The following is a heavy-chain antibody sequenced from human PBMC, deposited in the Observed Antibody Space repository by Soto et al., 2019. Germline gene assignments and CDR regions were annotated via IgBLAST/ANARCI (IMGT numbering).Heavy chain of an antibody. CDR2: INSDGSST. D-gene: IGHD2-2*01. CDR3: ARDAYGSGTGCNQYNWFDP. CDR1: GFTFSSYW. Sequence: PGGSLRLSCAASGFTFSSYWMHWVRQAPGKGLVWVSRINSDGSSTSYADSVKGRFTISRDNAKNTLYLQVNSLRAEDTAVYYCARDAYGSGTGCNQYNWFDPWGQGTLVTVSS. V-gene: IGHV3-74*01. J-gene: IGHJ5*02.